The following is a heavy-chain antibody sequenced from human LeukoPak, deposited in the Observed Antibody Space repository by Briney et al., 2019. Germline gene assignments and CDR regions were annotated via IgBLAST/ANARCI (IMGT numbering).Heavy chain of an antibody. D-gene: IGHD2-21*01. CDR1: GFPSYYIYW. CDR2: INQDGREE. Sequence: GGSLRLSCVASGFPSYYIYWMAWIRQAPGKGLEWVATINQDGREEYYVDSVRGRFSISRDNARNSLYLHTHSLRADDTAVYYCAREYYSSFDYWGQGALVTVSS. CDR3: AREYYSSFDY. J-gene: IGHJ4*02. V-gene: IGHV3-7*01.